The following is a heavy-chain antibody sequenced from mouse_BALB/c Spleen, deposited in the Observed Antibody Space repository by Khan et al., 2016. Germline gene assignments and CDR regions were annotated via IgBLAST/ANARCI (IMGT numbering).Heavy chain of an antibody. CDR2: INTYTGEP. Sequence: QIQLVQSGPELKKPGETVKISCKASGYTFTNYGMNWVKQAPGKGLKWMGWINTYTGEPTYADDFKGRFAFSLETSASTAYLQINNLKNEDTATYFCASSDEAWFAYWGQGTLVTVSA. J-gene: IGHJ3*01. V-gene: IGHV9-3-1*01. CDR3: ASSDEAWFAY. CDR1: GYTFTNYG.